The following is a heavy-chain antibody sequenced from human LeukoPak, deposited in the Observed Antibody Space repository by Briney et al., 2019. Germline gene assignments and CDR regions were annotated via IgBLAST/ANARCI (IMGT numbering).Heavy chain of an antibody. CDR3: ARIITGDLDY. V-gene: IGHV3-66*01. CDR2: FYSGGST. Sequence: PGGSLRLSCAASGFTVTSNYMSWVRQAPGKGREWVSVFYSGGSTRYADSVKGRFIISRDNSKYTLYLQMNSLRPEDTAVYYCARIITGDLDYWGQGTLVTVSS. D-gene: IGHD7-27*01. CDR1: GFTVTSNY. J-gene: IGHJ4*02.